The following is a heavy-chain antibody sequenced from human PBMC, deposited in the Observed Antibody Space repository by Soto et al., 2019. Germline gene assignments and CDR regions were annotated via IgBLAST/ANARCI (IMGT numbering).Heavy chain of an antibody. CDR1: GGSISSRTSY. V-gene: IGHV4-31*03. CDR3: AREGGGGVDC. D-gene: IGHD3-16*01. Sequence: QVQLQESGPGLVKPSQTLSLTCTVSGGSISSRTSYWSWIRQHPGKGLEWIGYIYYGGDSFYNPSLKRRVTRAIDTSETHFPRRLNSGPAADTAVYFWAREGGGGVDCWGQGTLVTVAS. J-gene: IGHJ4*02. CDR2: IYYGGDS.